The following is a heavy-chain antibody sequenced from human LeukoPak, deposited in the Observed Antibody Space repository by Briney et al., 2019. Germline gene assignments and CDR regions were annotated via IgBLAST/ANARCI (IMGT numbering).Heavy chain of an antibody. CDR2: INHSGST. CDR3: ARVLFRLWNDAFDI. D-gene: IGHD5-18*01. V-gene: IGHV4-34*01. CDR1: GGSFSGYY. J-gene: IGHJ3*02. Sequence: SETLSLTCAVYGGSFSGYYWSWIRQPLGKGLEWIGEINHSGSTNYNPSLKSRVTISVDTSKNQFSLKLSSVTAADTAVYYCARVLFRLWNDAFDIWGQGTMVTVSS.